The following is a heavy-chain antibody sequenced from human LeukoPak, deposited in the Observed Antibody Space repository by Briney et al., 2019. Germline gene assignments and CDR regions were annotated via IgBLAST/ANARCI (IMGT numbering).Heavy chain of an antibody. Sequence: ASVKVSCEASGYTFSSYAMNWVRQAPGQGLEWMGWINTNTGNPTYAQGFTGRFVFSLDTSVSTAYLQISSLQAEDTAVYYCARSNNDGDYLGVGFDYWGQGTLVTVFS. D-gene: IGHD4-17*01. CDR3: ARSNNDGDYLGVGFDY. CDR1: GYTFSSYA. CDR2: INTNTGNP. V-gene: IGHV7-4-1*02. J-gene: IGHJ4*02.